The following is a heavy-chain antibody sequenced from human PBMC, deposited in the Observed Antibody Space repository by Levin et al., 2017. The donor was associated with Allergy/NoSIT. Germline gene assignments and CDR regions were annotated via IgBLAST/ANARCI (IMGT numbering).Heavy chain of an antibody. Sequence: PGGSLRLSCVASGYTVSSNYMGWVRQAPGKGLEWVSGIYSGDSAYYADSVKGRFTISRDNSKNTLYLQINSLRADDTAVYYCAGALGYFDYWGQGTLVTVSS. CDR3: AGALGYFDY. D-gene: IGHD1-26*01. J-gene: IGHJ4*02. V-gene: IGHV3-66*01. CDR1: GYTVSSNY. CDR2: IYSGDSA.